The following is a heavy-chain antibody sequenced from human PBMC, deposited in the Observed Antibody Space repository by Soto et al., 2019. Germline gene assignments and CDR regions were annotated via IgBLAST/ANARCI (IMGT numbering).Heavy chain of an antibody. D-gene: IGHD4-17*01. V-gene: IGHV3-66*01. CDR1: GFSVSINY. CDR3: AGDSTDGDFVDAFDV. J-gene: IGHJ3*01. Sequence: ELQLVESGGGLVQPGGSLRLSCAASGFSVSINYVNWVRQAPGKGLEWVSVIYSGGTTHYADSVKGRFTISRDTSKNTLYLQMNSLRVDETAVYYCAGDSTDGDFVDAFDVWGQGTMFSVSS. CDR2: IYSGGTT.